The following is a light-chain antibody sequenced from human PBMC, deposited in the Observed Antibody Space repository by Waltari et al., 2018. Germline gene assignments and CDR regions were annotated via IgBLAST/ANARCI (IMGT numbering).Light chain of an antibody. J-gene: IGLJ3*02. CDR1: SSDVGGYDY. V-gene: IGLV2-14*01. CDR3: SSYTSSSTLV. CDR2: DVN. Sequence: QSALTQPASVSGSPGQSITISCTGPSSDVGGYDYASWYQQNPGKAPKLMIYDVNNRPSGVSNRFSGSKSGNTASLTISGLQAEDEAYYYCSSYTSSSTLVFGGGTKLTVL.